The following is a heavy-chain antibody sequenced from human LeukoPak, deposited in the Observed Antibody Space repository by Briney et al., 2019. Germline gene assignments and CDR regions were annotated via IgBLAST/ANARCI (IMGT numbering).Heavy chain of an antibody. CDR2: FYYSGST. J-gene: IGHJ4*02. CDR1: GGSITSSNYY. CDR3: VYYYGSGSVEY. D-gene: IGHD3-10*01. Sequence: SETLSLTCTVSGGSITSSNYYWGWIRQPPGKGLEWIGSFYYSGSTNYNPSLKSRVTLSVDTSKNQFSLKLSSVTAADTAVYYCVYYYGSGSVEYRGQGTLVTVSS. V-gene: IGHV4-39*01.